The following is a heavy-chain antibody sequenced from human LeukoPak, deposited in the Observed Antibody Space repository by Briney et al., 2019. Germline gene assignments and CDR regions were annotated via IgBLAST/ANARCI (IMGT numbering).Heavy chain of an antibody. CDR2: IYYSGTT. Sequence: PSETLSLTCTVSGGSISSRSYFWGWIRQPPGKGMEWIGSIYYSGTTSHNPSLKSRVTISADTSKNEFSLKLSSVTAADTAVYYCASQRGYTAMGIFDYWGQGTLVTVSS. V-gene: IGHV4-39*01. D-gene: IGHD5-18*01. J-gene: IGHJ4*02. CDR3: ASQRGYTAMGIFDY. CDR1: GGSISSRSYF.